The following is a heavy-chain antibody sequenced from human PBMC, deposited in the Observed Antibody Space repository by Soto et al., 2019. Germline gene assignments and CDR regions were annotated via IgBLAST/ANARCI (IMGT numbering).Heavy chain of an antibody. CDR1: GGTFSSYA. CDR2: IIPIFGTA. V-gene: IGHV1-69*06. J-gene: IGHJ4*02. D-gene: IGHD2-15*01. Sequence: QVQLVQSGAEVKKPGSSVKVSCKASGGTFSSYAISWVRQAPGQGLEWMGGIIPIFGTANYAQKFQGRVTITADKSTSTAYMELSSLRSEDTAVYYCARSLYCSCGSCYSRYFDYWGQGTLVTVSS. CDR3: ARSLYCSCGSCYSRYFDY.